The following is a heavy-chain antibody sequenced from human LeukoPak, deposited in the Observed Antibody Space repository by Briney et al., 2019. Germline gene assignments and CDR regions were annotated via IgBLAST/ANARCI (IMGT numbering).Heavy chain of an antibody. D-gene: IGHD2-15*01. CDR3: ARAARVVQRPRPQYYFHY. CDR1: GYTFASYG. Sequence: ASVKVSCKASGYTFASYGISWVRQAPGQGLEWMGWISAYNGNTNYAQKLQGRVTMTTDTSTSTAYMELRSLRSDDTAVYYCARAARVVQRPRPQYYFHYWGQGTLVTVSS. J-gene: IGHJ4*02. V-gene: IGHV1-18*01. CDR2: ISAYNGNT.